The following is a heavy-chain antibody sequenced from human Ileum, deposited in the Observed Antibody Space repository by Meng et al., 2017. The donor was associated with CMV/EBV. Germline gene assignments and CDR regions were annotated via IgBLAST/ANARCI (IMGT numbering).Heavy chain of an antibody. CDR1: LSTSGGG. CDR2: IYWNDDK. CDR3: ARDLIDFWSGYPSQNFDY. Sequence: LSTSGGGVGWIRQPPGQALEWLALIYWNDDKRYSPSLKSRLTITKDTSKNQVVLTMTNMDPVDTATYYCARDLIDFWSGYPSQNFDYWGQGTLVTVSS. V-gene: IGHV2-5*01. D-gene: IGHD3-3*01. J-gene: IGHJ4*02.